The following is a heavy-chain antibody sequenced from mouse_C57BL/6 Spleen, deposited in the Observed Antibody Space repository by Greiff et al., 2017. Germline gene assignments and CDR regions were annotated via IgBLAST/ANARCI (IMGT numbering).Heavy chain of an antibody. V-gene: IGHV1-15*01. CDR3: TRGDYDGFAY. Sequence: LVESGAELVRPGASVTLSCKASGYTFTDYEMHWVKQTPVHGLEWIGAIDPETGGTAYNQKFKGKAILTADKSSSTAYMELRSLTSEDSAVYYCTRGDYDGFAYWGQGTLVTVSA. CDR2: IDPETGGT. CDR1: GYTFTDYE. J-gene: IGHJ3*01. D-gene: IGHD2-4*01.